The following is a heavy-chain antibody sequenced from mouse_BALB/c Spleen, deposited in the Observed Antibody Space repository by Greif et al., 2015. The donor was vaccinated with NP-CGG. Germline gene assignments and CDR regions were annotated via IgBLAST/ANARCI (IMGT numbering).Heavy chain of an antibody. D-gene: IGHD2-3*01. Sequence: VQLQQSGTVLARPGASVKMSCKASGYTFTSYWMHWVKQRPGQGLEWIGAIYPGNSDTSYNQKFKGKAKLTAVTSNSTAYIELSSLTNEDSAVYYCTRAGNGYYETYAMDYWGQGTSVTVSS. V-gene: IGHV1-5*01. J-gene: IGHJ4*01. CDR3: TRAGNGYYETYAMDY. CDR2: IYPGNSDT. CDR1: GYTFTSYW.